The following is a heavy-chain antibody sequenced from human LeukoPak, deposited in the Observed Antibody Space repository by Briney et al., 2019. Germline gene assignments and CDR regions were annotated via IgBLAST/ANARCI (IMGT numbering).Heavy chain of an antibody. CDR2: ISYIGST. J-gene: IGHJ3*01. CDR3: ASDSISMNAFDA. Sequence: SETLSLTCTVSGGSFTTHYWSWIRQPPGKGLEWIGYISYIGSTNDNPYLKSRVTISIDTSNNEVSLMLTSVTAADTAVYYCASDSISMNAFDAWGQGTMVTVSS. CDR1: GGSFTTHY. V-gene: IGHV4-59*11. D-gene: IGHD3-22*01.